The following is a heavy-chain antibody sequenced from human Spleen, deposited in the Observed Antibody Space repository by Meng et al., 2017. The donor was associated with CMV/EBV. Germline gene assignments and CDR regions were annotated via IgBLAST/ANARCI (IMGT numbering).Heavy chain of an antibody. J-gene: IGHJ4*02. CDR3: ARIAVAGSGSVDY. CDR2: INPNSGGT. Sequence: ASVKVSCKASGYTFTGYYMHWVRQAPGQGLEWMGWINPNSGGTNYAQKFQGRVTMTRDTSISTAYMELSRLRSDDTAVYYCARIAVAGSGSVDYWGQGTLVTVSS. CDR1: GYTFTGYY. D-gene: IGHD6-13*01. V-gene: IGHV1-2*02.